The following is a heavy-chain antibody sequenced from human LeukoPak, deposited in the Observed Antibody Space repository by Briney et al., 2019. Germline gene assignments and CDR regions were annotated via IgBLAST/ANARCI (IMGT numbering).Heavy chain of an antibody. Sequence: ASVKVSCKASGYSFTDYYIHWVRQAPGQGLEWMGWNKANSGDTNYAQKFKGRVTMTRDTSISTAYMELSSLRSDDTAVYYCATKSIVGATWWIFDYWGQGTLVTVSS. CDR2: NKANSGDT. J-gene: IGHJ4*02. CDR3: ATKSIVGATWWIFDY. CDR1: GYSFTDYY. V-gene: IGHV1-2*02. D-gene: IGHD1-26*01.